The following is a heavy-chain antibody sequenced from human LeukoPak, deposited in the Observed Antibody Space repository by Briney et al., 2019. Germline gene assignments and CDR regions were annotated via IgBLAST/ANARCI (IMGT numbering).Heavy chain of an antibody. CDR2: IYYSGST. D-gene: IGHD2-21*02. Sequence: SGTLSLTCTVSGDSMYDHFWSWIRQPPGKGLEWIGYIYYSGSTNYNPSLKSRVTISVDTSKNQFSLKLSSVTAADTAVYYCARVVTAARLDAFDIWGQGTMVTVSS. J-gene: IGHJ3*02. V-gene: IGHV4-59*11. CDR1: GDSMYDHF. CDR3: ARVVTAARLDAFDI.